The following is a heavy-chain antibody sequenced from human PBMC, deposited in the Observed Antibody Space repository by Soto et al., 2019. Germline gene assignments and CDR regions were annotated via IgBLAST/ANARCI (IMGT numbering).Heavy chain of an antibody. CDR2: ISSSSSYI. V-gene: IGHV3-21*01. Sequence: GGSLRLSCAASGFTVSNNYMTWVRQAPGKGLEWVSSISSSSSYIYYADSVKGRFTISRDNAKNSLHLQMNSLRAEDTAVYYCARGALPPPWRQGTLVTVSS. J-gene: IGHJ5*02. CDR1: GFTVSNNY. CDR3: ARGALPPP.